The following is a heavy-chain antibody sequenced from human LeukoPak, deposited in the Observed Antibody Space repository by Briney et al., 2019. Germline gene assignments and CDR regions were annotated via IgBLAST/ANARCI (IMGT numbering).Heavy chain of an antibody. Sequence: ASVKVSCKASGGTFSSYAISWVRQAPGQGLEWMGGIIPIFGTANYAQKFQGRVTITADESTSTAYMELSSLRSEDTAVYYCARAPKGYSSSWYLYYYYGMDVWGQGTTVTVSS. CDR3: ARAPKGYSSSWYLYYYYGMDV. CDR2: IIPIFGTA. CDR1: GGTFSSYA. V-gene: IGHV1-69*13. D-gene: IGHD6-13*01. J-gene: IGHJ6*02.